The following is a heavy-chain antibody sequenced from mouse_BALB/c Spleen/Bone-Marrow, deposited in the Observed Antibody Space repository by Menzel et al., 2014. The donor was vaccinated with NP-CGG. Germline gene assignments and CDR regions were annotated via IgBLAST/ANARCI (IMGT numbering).Heavy chain of an antibody. Sequence: QVQLQQPGTEVVRPGASVKLSCKASGYSFTTYWMNWVKQRPGQGLEWVGMIHPSDSETRLNQKFKDKATLTVDKSSSTAYMQLNSPISEDSAVYYCAREKVYYGISWFAHWGQGTLVTVSA. J-gene: IGHJ3*01. CDR1: GYSFTTYW. CDR2: IHPSDSET. CDR3: AREKVYYGISWFAH. V-gene: IGHV1-61*01. D-gene: IGHD2-1*01.